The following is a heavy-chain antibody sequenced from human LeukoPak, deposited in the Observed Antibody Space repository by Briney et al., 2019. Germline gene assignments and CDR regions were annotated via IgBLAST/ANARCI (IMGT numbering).Heavy chain of an antibody. V-gene: IGHV4-38-2*01. J-gene: IGHJ2*01. D-gene: IGHD3-3*01. CDR1: GYSLSSGYY. CDR3: ARHPPLGWVNYDFWSGYYTDWYFDL. Sequence: PSETLSLTCAVSGYSLSSGYYWGWIRQPPGKGLESIGSIYHSGSTYYNPSLKSRVTISVDTSKNQFSLKLSSVTAADTAVYYCARHPPLGWVNYDFWSGYYTDWYFDLWRRGTLVTVSS. CDR2: IYHSGST.